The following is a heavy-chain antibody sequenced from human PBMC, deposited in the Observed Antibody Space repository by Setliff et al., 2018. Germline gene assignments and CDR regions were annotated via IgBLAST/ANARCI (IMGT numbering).Heavy chain of an antibody. D-gene: IGHD2-15*01. J-gene: IGHJ4*02. CDR2: ISSGSLII. CDR3: AKDQGTGYCSGGSCYLFEH. V-gene: IGHV3-48*04. Sequence: GGSLRLSCAASGITFSTYSMNWVRQAPGKGPEWVSYISSGSLIIYYADSVRGRFTISRDNSKNMLYLQMDSLRVEDTAVYYCAKDQGTGYCSGGSCYLFEHWGQGVQVTVSS. CDR1: GITFSTYS.